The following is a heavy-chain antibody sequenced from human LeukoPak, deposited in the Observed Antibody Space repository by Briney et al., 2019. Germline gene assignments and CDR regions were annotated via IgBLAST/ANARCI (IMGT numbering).Heavy chain of an antibody. CDR3: ARVGDTRSEGEWLRFEYYFDY. CDR2: IYTSGST. CDR1: GGSFRNYY. Sequence: KPSETLSLTCTVSGGSFRNYYWSWIRQPPGMGLEWIGRIYTSGSTNYNPSLKSRVTMSVDTSKNQFSLKLSSVTAADTAVYYCARVGDTRSEGEWLRFEYYFDYWGQGTLVTVSS. V-gene: IGHV4-4*07. D-gene: IGHD5-12*01. J-gene: IGHJ4*02.